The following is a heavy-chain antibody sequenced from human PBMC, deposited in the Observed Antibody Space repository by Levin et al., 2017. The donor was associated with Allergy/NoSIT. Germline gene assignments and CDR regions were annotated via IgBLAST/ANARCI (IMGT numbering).Heavy chain of an antibody. D-gene: IGHD2-2*01. CDR3: ARTRGCSSTSCYPDY. CDR1: GFTFSSYA. Sequence: ASVKVSCAASGFTFSSYAMSWVRQAPGKGLEWVSAISGSGDSTYYADSVKGRFTISRDNSKNTLYLQMNSLRAEDTAVYYCARTRGCSSTSCYPDYWGQGTLVTVSS. J-gene: IGHJ4*02. CDR2: ISGSGDST. V-gene: IGHV3-23*01.